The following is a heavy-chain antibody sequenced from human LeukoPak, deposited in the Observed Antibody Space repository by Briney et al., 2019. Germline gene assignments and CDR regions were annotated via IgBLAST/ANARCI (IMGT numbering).Heavy chain of an antibody. Sequence: SETLSLTCAVSGYSISSGYYWGWIRQPPGKGMEWIGSIYHSGSTYYNPSLKSRVTISVDTSKNQFSLKLSSVTAADTAVYYCVRVSYDCSFYYWGQGTLVTVSS. D-gene: IGHD3-22*01. CDR3: VRVSYDCSFYY. V-gene: IGHV4-38-2*01. CDR2: IYHSGST. J-gene: IGHJ4*03. CDR1: GYSISSGYY.